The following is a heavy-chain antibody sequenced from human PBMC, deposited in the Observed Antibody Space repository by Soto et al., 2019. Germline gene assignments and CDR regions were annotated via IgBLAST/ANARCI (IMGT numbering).Heavy chain of an antibody. CDR1: GYTFTSYS. V-gene: IGHV1-18*01. CDR3: ARDSDYYDSSGYYGTNKEFDY. D-gene: IGHD3-22*01. J-gene: IGHJ4*02. Sequence: ASVKVSCKASGYTFTSYSISWVRQAPGQGLEWMGWISAYNGNTNYAQKLQGRVTMTTDTSTSTAYMELRSLRSDDTAVYYCARDSDYYDSSGYYGTNKEFDYWGQGTLVTVSS. CDR2: ISAYNGNT.